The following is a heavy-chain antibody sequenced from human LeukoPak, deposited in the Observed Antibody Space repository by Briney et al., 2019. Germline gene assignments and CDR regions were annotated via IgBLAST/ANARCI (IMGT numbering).Heavy chain of an antibody. J-gene: IGHJ4*02. Sequence: PSETLSLTCGVSGGSVSSTNWWTWIRQPPGKGLEWIGEVHLDGRTNFNPSLKSRLTMSVDLSENHVSLKLTSVTAADTAVYYCARGVQLERRMVSENDYWGQGTLVTVSS. CDR3: ARGVQLERRMVSENDY. D-gene: IGHD1-1*01. V-gene: IGHV4-4*02. CDR1: GGSVSSTNW. CDR2: VHLDGRT.